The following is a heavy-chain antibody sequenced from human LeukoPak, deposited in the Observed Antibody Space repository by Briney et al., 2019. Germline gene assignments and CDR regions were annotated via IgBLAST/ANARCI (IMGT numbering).Heavy chain of an antibody. CDR3: ARSSGSSGYYLEIPPPLL. CDR1: GGSIGSYY. Sequence: PSETLSLTCTVSGGSIGSYYWSWIRQPPGKGLEWIGYIYYSGSTNYNPSLKSRVTISVDTSKNQFSLKLSSVTAADTAVYYCARSSGSSGYYLEIPPPLLWGQGTLVTVSS. D-gene: IGHD3-22*01. V-gene: IGHV4-59*01. CDR2: IYYSGST. J-gene: IGHJ4*02.